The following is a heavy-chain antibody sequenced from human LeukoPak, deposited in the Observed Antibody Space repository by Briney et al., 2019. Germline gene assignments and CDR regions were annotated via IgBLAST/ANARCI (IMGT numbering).Heavy chain of an antibody. CDR3: ARLPPVAGTDY. Sequence: SQTLSLTCAVSGGSISSGGYSWSWIRRPPGKGLEWIGYIYHSGSTYYNPSLKSRVTISVDRSKNQFSLKLSSVTAADTAVYYCARLPPVAGTDYWGQGTLVTVSS. CDR1: GGSISSGGYS. V-gene: IGHV4-30-2*01. D-gene: IGHD6-19*01. CDR2: IYHSGST. J-gene: IGHJ4*02.